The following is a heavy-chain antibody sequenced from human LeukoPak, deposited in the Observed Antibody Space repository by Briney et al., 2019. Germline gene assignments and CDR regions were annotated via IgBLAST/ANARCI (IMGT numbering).Heavy chain of an antibody. J-gene: IGHJ3*02. CDR1: GFTFTSYY. CDR3: ACVVRGAFDI. D-gene: IGHD2-21*01. Sequence: GASVKVSFKASGFTFTSYYMHWVRQAPGQGLEWMGIINPSGGSTSYPQKFQGRVTMTRDTSTSTVYMELSSLRSEDTAVYYCACVVRGAFDIWGQGTPVTVSS. CDR2: INPSGGST. V-gene: IGHV1-46*03.